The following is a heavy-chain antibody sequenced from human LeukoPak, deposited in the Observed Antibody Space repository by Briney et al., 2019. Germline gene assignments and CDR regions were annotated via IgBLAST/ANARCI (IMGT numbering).Heavy chain of an antibody. CDR2: ISNTGSNI. Sequence: GGSLRLSCAASGFTFSTYGMHWVRQAPGKGLEWVAVISNTGSNIYYADSVKGRFTISRDNSKNTLHLQMNSLRADDTAAYFCAKDSRFSYGSTFDYWGQGTLVTVSS. CDR3: AKDSRFSYGSTFDY. V-gene: IGHV3-30*18. J-gene: IGHJ4*02. CDR1: GFTFSTYG. D-gene: IGHD5-18*01.